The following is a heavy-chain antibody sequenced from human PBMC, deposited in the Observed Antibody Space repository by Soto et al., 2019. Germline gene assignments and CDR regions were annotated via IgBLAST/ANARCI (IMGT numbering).Heavy chain of an antibody. CDR2: IYNGGRT. Sequence: SETLSLTCTVSGDSISSDGYHWSWIRQSPGKGLEWIGYIYNGGRTFYRPSLESRINMSLDATKNSYSLRLTSVTSADTAVYYCARAPVGMDSINFFDHWGQGILVTVSS. D-gene: IGHD2-8*01. CDR3: ARAPVGMDSINFFDH. J-gene: IGHJ4*02. V-gene: IGHV4-30-4*01. CDR1: GDSISSDGYH.